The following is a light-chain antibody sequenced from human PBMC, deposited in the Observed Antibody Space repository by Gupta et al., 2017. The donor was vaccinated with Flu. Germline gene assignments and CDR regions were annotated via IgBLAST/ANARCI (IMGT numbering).Light chain of an antibody. Sequence: IQLTQTPSSVAASLGDRVTIICRASQSISRLLCWYQQKPGKPPQLLIYAAYNVHSGVPSRFSGGGSGTEFTLTISSLQPEDFATYYWQHANSFPYSFGQGTKLEMK. J-gene: IGKJ2*03. V-gene: IGKV1-12*01. CDR1: QSISRL. CDR3: QHANSFPYS. CDR2: AAY.